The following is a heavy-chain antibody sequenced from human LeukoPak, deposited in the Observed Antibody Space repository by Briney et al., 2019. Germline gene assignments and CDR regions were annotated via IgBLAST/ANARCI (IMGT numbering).Heavy chain of an antibody. J-gene: IGHJ4*02. Sequence: GGSLRLSCAASGFTVSSNYMSWVRQAPGKGLEWVSIIYGSGDTCYADSVKGRFTISRDNSKNTLYLQMNSLRAEDTAVYYCARDLAVAGTPYYFDYWGQGTLVTVSS. V-gene: IGHV3-66*01. CDR1: GFTVSSNY. D-gene: IGHD6-19*01. CDR3: ARDLAVAGTPYYFDY. CDR2: IYGSGDT.